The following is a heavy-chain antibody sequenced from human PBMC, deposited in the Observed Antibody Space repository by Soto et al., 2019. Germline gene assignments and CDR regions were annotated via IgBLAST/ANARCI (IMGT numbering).Heavy chain of an antibody. D-gene: IGHD6-13*01. V-gene: IGHV4-39*01. CDR2: IYYSGST. CDR3: ARHGRNYSSSWYNWFDP. CDR1: GGSISSSSYY. J-gene: IGHJ5*02. Sequence: QLLESGPGLVKPSETLSLTCTVSGGSISSSSYYWGWIRQPPGKGLEWIGSIYYSGSTYYNPSLKSRVTISVDTSKNQFSLKLRSVTAADTAVYYCARHGRNYSSSWYNWFDPWGQGTLVTVSS.